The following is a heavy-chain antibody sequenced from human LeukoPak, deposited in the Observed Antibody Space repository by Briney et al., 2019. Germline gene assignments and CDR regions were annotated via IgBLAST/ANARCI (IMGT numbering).Heavy chain of an antibody. Sequence: NAGGSLRLSCAASGFSFRNAWMNWARQAPGMGREGVGRIKSKTDGGTTDYAAPVKGRFTILRDDSKNTLYLQMNSLKTEDTAVYYCTWEDSSGYYSYYFHYWGQGALVTVSS. V-gene: IGHV3-15*01. J-gene: IGHJ4*02. CDR3: TWEDSSGYYSYYFHY. CDR1: GFSFRNAW. CDR2: IKSKTDGGTT. D-gene: IGHD3-22*01.